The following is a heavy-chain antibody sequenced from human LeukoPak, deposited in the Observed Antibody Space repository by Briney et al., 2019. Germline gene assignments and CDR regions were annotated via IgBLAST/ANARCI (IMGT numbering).Heavy chain of an antibody. V-gene: IGHV4-30-4*01. J-gene: IGHJ4*02. D-gene: IGHD3-10*01. Sequence: SQTLSLTCTVSGGSISSGDYYWSWIRQPPGKGLEWIGYIYYSGSTYYNPSLKSRVTISVDTSKNQFSLKLNSVTAADTAVYYCARVISGSYPYLDYWGQGTLVTVSS. CDR2: IYYSGST. CDR3: ARVISGSYPYLDY. CDR1: GGSISSGDYY.